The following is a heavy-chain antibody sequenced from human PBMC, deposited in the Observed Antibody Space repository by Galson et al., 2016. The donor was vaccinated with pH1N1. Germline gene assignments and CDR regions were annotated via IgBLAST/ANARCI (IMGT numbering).Heavy chain of an antibody. V-gene: IGHV3-9*01. CDR1: GFTFETYS. Sequence: SLRLSCAVSGFTFETYSMHWVRQAPGRGLEWVSSVSWNSGNTDYGDSVKGRFIISRDNAKRTLYLQMNSLRSEYTAFYYCASGAKWAYDFDFWGQGTMVAVSS. CDR2: VSWNSGNT. CDR3: ASGAKWAYDFDF. D-gene: IGHD1-26*01. J-gene: IGHJ3*01.